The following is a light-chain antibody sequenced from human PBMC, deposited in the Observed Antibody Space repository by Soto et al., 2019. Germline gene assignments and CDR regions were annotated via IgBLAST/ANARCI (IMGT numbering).Light chain of an antibody. CDR3: QSYDTSLSAYV. CDR1: SSNIGAGYD. V-gene: IGLV1-40*01. CDR2: GNN. Sequence: QSVLTQPPSVSGAPGQRVTISCTGSSSNIGAGYDVHWYQQLPGTAPKVLIYGNNNRPSGVPDRFSGSKSGTSASLALTGLQAEDEADYYCQSYDTSLSAYVFGTGTKLTVL. J-gene: IGLJ1*01.